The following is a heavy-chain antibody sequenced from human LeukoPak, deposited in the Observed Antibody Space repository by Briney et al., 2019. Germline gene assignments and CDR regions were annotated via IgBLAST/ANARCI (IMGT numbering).Heavy chain of an antibody. Sequence: GRSLRLSCAASGFTFSSYAMHWVRQAPGKGLEWVAVISYDGSNKYYADSVKGRFTISRDNSKNTLYLQMNSLRAEDTAVYYCAKDLHSSGWPYYYYYYYMDVWGKGTTVTISS. D-gene: IGHD6-19*01. V-gene: IGHV3-30*04. CDR2: ISYDGSNK. CDR3: AKDLHSSGWPYYYYYYYMDV. CDR1: GFTFSSYA. J-gene: IGHJ6*03.